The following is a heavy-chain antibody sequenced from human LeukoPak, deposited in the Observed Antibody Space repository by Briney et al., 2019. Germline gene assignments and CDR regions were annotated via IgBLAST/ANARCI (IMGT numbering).Heavy chain of an antibody. D-gene: IGHD5-18*01. Sequence: GGSLRLSCAASGFTFSSYNMNWVRQAPGTGLEWVSYISSSSNTIYYADSVKGRFTISRDNAKNPLYLQMNSLRAEDTAVYYCARGTEVQLDAFDIWGQGTMVTVSS. CDR2: ISSSSNTI. CDR3: ARGTEVQLDAFDI. J-gene: IGHJ3*02. V-gene: IGHV3-48*01. CDR1: GFTFSSYN.